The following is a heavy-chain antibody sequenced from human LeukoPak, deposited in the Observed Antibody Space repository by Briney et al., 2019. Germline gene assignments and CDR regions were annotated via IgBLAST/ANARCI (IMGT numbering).Heavy chain of an antibody. J-gene: IGHJ4*02. Sequence: GGSLRLSCAASGFTFSSYAMSWVRQAPGKGLEWVSGISWNSGSIGYADSVKGRFTISRDNAKNSLYLQMNSLRAEDTALYYCAKGVRFLEWLFDYWGQGTLVTVSS. CDR3: AKGVRFLEWLFDY. V-gene: IGHV3-9*01. CDR2: ISWNSGSI. CDR1: GFTFSSYA. D-gene: IGHD3-3*01.